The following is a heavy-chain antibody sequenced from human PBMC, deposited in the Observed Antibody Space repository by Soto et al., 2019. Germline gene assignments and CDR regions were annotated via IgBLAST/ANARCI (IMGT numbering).Heavy chain of an antibody. CDR3: AKEGALGLYYFDY. CDR1: GFTFSTYV. Sequence: PGGSLRLSCAASGFTFSTYVMSRVRQAPGKGPEWVSTIGGGGSGTYYADSVKGRFTISRDNSKNTLYLQMNSLRPEDTAVYYCAKEGALGLYYFDYWGQGTLVTVSS. V-gene: IGHV3-23*01. CDR2: IGGGGSGT. J-gene: IGHJ4*02. D-gene: IGHD2-2*01.